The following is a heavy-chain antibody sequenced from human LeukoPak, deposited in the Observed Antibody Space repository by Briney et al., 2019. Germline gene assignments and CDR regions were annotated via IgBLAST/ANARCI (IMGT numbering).Heavy chain of an antibody. CDR3: ATGPQTYYYDSSGYYYPYFQH. CDR1: GGTFSSYA. Sequence: SVKVSCKASGGTFSSYAISWVRQAPGQGLEWMGGIIPIFGTANYAQKFQGRVTITTDESTSTAYMELSSLRSEDTAVYYCATGPQTYYYDSSGYYYPYFQHWGQGTLVTVSS. J-gene: IGHJ1*01. CDR2: IIPIFGTA. V-gene: IGHV1-69*05. D-gene: IGHD3-22*01.